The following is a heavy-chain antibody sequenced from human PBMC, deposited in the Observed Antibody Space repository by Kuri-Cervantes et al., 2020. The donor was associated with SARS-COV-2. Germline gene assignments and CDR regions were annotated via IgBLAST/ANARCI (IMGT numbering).Heavy chain of an antibody. CDR1: GGSFSGYY. CDR3: ARTNRGRYYYYYGMDV. V-gene: IGHV4-34*01. CDR2: INHSGST. Sequence: LSLTCAVYGGSFSGYYWSWIRQPPGKGLEWIGEINHSGSTNYNPSLKSRVTISVDTSKNQFSLRLSSVTAADTAVYYCARTNRGRYYYYYGMDVWGQGTTVTVSS. D-gene: IGHD3-10*01. J-gene: IGHJ6*02.